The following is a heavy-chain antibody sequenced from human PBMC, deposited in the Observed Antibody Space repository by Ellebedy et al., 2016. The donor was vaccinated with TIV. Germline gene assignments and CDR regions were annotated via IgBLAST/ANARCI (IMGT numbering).Heavy chain of an antibody. CDR3: ARDRSHYGRLGELGAFDI. D-gene: IGHD3-16*01. CDR2: IIPILGIA. CDR1: GGTFSSYA. J-gene: IGHJ3*02. V-gene: IGHV1-69*04. Sequence: ASVKVSCKASGGTFSSYAISWVRQAPGQGLEWMGRIIPILGIANYAQKFQGRVTITADKSTSTAYMELSSLRSEDTAVYYCARDRSHYGRLGELGAFDIWGQGTMVTVSS.